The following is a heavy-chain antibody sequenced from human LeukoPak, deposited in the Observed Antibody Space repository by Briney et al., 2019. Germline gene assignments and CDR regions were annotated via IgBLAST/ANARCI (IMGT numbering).Heavy chain of an antibody. CDR1: GGSFNGYY. J-gene: IGHJ4*02. CDR2: INHSGST. Sequence: KPSETLSLTCAVYGGSFNGYYWSWLRQPPGQGLEWIGEINHSGSTNYNPSLKSRVTLSVDTSKNQFSLKLSSVTAADTAVYYCARRGSSWYRDYYFDYWGQGTLVTVSS. V-gene: IGHV4-34*01. CDR3: ARRGSSWYRDYYFDY. D-gene: IGHD6-13*01.